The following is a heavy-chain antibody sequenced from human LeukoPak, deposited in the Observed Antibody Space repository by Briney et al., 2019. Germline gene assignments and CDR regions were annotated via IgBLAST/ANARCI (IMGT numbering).Heavy chain of an antibody. CDR1: GFTFSSYS. CDR2: ISGSSSYI. Sequence: PGGSLRLSCAASGFTFSSYSMNWVRQAPGKGLEWVSSISGSSSYIYYADSVKGRFTISRDNAKNSLYLQMNSLRAEDTAVYYCARRITVFGVVIAHDYESSWGQGTLVTVSS. D-gene: IGHD3-3*01. CDR3: ARRITVFGVVIAHDYESS. J-gene: IGHJ5*02. V-gene: IGHV3-21*01.